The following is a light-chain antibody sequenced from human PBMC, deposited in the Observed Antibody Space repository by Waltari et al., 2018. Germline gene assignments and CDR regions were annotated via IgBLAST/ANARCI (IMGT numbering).Light chain of an antibody. CDR1: QGISPW. Sequence: DIQMTQSPSSVSASVGAKVTITCRASQGISPWLAWYQQKPGKAPKLLIFTASSLQSGVPSRFSGSGSGKAFTLTINNLQPEDFATYYCQQAHSFPYTFGQGTKLEIK. V-gene: IGKV1-12*01. CDR3: QQAHSFPYT. CDR2: TAS. J-gene: IGKJ2*01.